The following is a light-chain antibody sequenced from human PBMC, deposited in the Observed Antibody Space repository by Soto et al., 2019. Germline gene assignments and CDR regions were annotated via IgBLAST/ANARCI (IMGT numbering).Light chain of an antibody. CDR2: DAS. V-gene: IGKV3-11*01. CDR1: QSVSSY. CDR3: QQRSNWPIT. J-gene: IGKJ5*01. Sequence: EIVFGQFSSPLSLSPGERATLSCRASQSVSSYLAWYQQKPGQAPRLLIYDASNRATGIPARFSGSGSGTDFTLTISSLEPEDFAVYYCQQRSNWPITFGQGTRLEIK.